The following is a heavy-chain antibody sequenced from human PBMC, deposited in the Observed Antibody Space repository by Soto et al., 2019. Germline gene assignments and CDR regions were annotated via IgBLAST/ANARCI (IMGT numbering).Heavy chain of an antibody. Sequence: EVQLVESGGGLVQPGESLILSCAASGFTFSSYWMHWVRQAPGKGLVWVSRIKSDGSGTYYADSVKGRLTISRDNARNTLYLHMSSLRVEDTAVYSCARGDGDHYAGNVYLCRHWGQGTLVTVSS. V-gene: IGHV3-74*01. CDR2: IKSDGSGT. CDR1: GFTFSSYW. J-gene: IGHJ4*02. D-gene: IGHD2-2*01. CDR3: ARGDGDHYAGNVYLCRH.